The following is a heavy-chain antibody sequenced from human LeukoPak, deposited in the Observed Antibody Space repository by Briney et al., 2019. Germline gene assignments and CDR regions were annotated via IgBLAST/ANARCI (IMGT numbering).Heavy chain of an antibody. V-gene: IGHV3-23*01. CDR2: ISNTGGRT. J-gene: IGHJ3*02. Sequence: GGSLRLSCAASGFAFSSYAMSWVRQAPGKGLEYVSGISNTGGRTYYADSVKGRFTISRDNSKNTVYLQMNSLRAEDTAVYYCARGMVGALLHALDIWGQGTSVAVSS. D-gene: IGHD1-26*01. CDR1: GFAFSSYA. CDR3: ARGMVGALLHALDI.